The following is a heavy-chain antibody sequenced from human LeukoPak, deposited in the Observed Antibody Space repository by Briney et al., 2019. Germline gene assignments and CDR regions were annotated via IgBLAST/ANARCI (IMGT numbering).Heavy chain of an antibody. CDR3: AKDGSSWNFDY. CDR1: EFTFSSYG. J-gene: IGHJ4*02. V-gene: IGHV3-30*02. CDR2: IRNDGSNK. Sequence: GGSLRLSCAASEFTFSSYGMHWVRQAPGKGLEWVAFIRNDGSNKYYADSVKGRFTISRDNPKNTLYLQMNSLRPEDTAVYYCAKDGSSWNFDYWGQGTLVSVSS. D-gene: IGHD6-13*01.